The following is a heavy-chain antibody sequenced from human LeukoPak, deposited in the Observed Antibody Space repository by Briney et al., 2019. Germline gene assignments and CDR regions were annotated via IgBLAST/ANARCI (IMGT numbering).Heavy chain of an antibody. J-gene: IGHJ3*02. CDR2: INHSGST. Sequence: PSETLSLTCAVYGGSFSGYYWSWIRQPPGKGLEWIGEINHSGSTNYNPSLKSRVTISVDTSKNQFSLKLSSVTAADTAVYYCAREAVVAATPDAFDIWGQGTMVTVSS. D-gene: IGHD2-15*01. V-gene: IGHV4-34*01. CDR3: AREAVVAATPDAFDI. CDR1: GGSFSGYY.